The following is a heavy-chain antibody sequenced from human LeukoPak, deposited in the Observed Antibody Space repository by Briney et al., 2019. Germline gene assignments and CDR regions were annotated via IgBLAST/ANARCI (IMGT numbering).Heavy chain of an antibody. V-gene: IGHV4-39*01. CDR3: ARHVRQQLPPKAFDY. CDR1: GGSISSGIYY. CDR2: IYYSGNT. D-gene: IGHD6-13*01. J-gene: IGHJ4*02. Sequence: SETPSLTCTVSGGSISSGIYYWGWIRQPPGKGLEWIGSIYYSGNTYYNPSLKGRVTISVDTSKNQLSLKLNSVTAADTAVYYCARHVRQQLPPKAFDYWGQGTLVTVSS.